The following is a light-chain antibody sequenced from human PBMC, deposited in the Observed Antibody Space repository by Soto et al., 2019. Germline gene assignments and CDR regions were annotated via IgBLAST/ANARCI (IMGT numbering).Light chain of an antibody. Sequence: QAVLTQPPSVSSAPGQKVTISCSGSSSNIGDDYVSWYQQFPGKAPRLLIYDDDKIPSGIPDRFSGSKSGTAATLEITGLQTGDEADYYCGTWDSSLSGGVFGGGTKVTVL. CDR2: DDD. V-gene: IGLV1-51*01. J-gene: IGLJ3*02. CDR1: SSNIGDDY. CDR3: GTWDSSLSGGV.